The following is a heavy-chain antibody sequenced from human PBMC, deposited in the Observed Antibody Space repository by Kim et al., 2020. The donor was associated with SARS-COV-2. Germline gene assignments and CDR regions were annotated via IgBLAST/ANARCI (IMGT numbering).Heavy chain of an antibody. V-gene: IGHV4-31*03. Sequence: SETLSLTCTVSGGSISSGGYYWSWIRQHPGKGLEWIGYIYYSGSTYYNPSLKSRVTISVDTSKNQFSLKLSSVTAADTAVYYCAGGRGPGVGYYFDYWGQGTLVTVSS. CDR2: IYYSGST. CDR1: GGSISSGGYY. D-gene: IGHD3-10*01. CDR3: AGGRGPGVGYYFDY. J-gene: IGHJ4*02.